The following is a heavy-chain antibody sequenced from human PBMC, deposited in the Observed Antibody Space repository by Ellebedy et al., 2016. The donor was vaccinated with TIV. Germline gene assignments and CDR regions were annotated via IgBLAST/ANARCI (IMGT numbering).Heavy chain of an antibody. Sequence: PGGSLRLSCAASGFTFDDYAMHWVRQAPGKGLEWVSVIYSGGSTYYADSVKGRFTISRDNSKNTLDLQMNSLRAEDTAVYYCARDRSNGDYDYWGQGTLVTVSS. D-gene: IGHD4-17*01. V-gene: IGHV3-53*01. CDR1: GFTFDDYA. CDR2: IYSGGST. CDR3: ARDRSNGDYDY. J-gene: IGHJ4*02.